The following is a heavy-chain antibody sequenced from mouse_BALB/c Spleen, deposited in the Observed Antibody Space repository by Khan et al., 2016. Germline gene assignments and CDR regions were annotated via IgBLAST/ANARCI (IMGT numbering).Heavy chain of an antibody. Sequence: QIQLVQSGPELKKPGETVKISCKASGYTFTNYGMNWVKQAPGKGLKWMGWINTYTGEPTYADDFKGRFAFSLETSASTAYLQINNRKNEDTATYFCARAEDRYDVSPWFAYWGQGTLVTVSA. J-gene: IGHJ3*01. CDR3: ARAEDRYDVSPWFAY. CDR2: INTYTGEP. D-gene: IGHD2-14*01. V-gene: IGHV9-3-1*01. CDR1: GYTFTNYG.